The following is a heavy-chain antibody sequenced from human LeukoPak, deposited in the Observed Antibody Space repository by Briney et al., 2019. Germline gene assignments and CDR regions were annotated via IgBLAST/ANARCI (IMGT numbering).Heavy chain of an antibody. D-gene: IGHD2-2*01. CDR1: GDSMSSSSDY. Sequence: PSETLSLTCTVSGDSMSSSSDYWAWIRQPPGKGLEWIGSVYYSGSTHYNPSLKSRVTISVDKSKNQFSLKLSSVTAADTAVYYCARGVPAALNWFDPWGQGTLVTVSS. CDR2: VYYSGST. V-gene: IGHV4-39*07. CDR3: ARGVPAALNWFDP. J-gene: IGHJ5*02.